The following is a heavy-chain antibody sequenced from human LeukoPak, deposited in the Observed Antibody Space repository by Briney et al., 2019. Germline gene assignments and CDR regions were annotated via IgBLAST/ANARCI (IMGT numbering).Heavy chain of an antibody. V-gene: IGHV1-8*03. D-gene: IGHD3-10*01. CDR1: GYTFTSYD. CDR3: ARRPDYYGSGSYYNHLDN. J-gene: IGHJ4*02. Sequence: ASVKVSCKASGYTFTSYDINWVRQATGQGLEWMGWMNPNSGNTGYAQKFQGRVTITRNTSISTAYMELSRLRSDDTAVYYGARRPDYYGSGSYYNHLDNWGREPLVTVSS. CDR2: MNPNSGNT.